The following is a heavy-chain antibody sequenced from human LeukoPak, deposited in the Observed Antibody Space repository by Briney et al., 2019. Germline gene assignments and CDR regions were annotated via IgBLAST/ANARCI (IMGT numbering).Heavy chain of an antibody. J-gene: IGHJ4*02. D-gene: IGHD6-19*01. CDR2: ISSSSSYI. Sequence: GGSLRRSCAASGFTFSSYSMNWVRQAPGKGLEWVSSISSSSSYIYYADSVKGRFTISRDNAKNSPYLQMNSLRAEDTAVYYCARAPSPLAVAGTDYWGQGTLVTVSS. V-gene: IGHV3-21*01. CDR3: ARAPSPLAVAGTDY. CDR1: GFTFSSYS.